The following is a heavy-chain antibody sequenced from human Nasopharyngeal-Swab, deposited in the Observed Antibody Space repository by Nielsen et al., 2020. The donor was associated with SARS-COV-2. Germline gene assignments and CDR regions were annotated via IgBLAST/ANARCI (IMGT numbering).Heavy chain of an antibody. CDR1: GYTFTGYY. Sequence: SVKVSCKASGYTFTGYYMHWVRQAPGQGLEWMGGIIPILGIANYAQKFQGRVTITADKSTSTAYMELSSLRSEDTAVYYCASAGYSSQYNWFDPWGQGTLVTVSS. J-gene: IGHJ5*02. CDR3: ASAGYSSQYNWFDP. D-gene: IGHD6-13*01. V-gene: IGHV1-69*10. CDR2: IIPILGIA.